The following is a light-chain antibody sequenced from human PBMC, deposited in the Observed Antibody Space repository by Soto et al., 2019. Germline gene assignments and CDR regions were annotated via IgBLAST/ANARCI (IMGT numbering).Light chain of an antibody. CDR1: ENIRSY. CDR3: QQSYNSPPT. J-gene: IGKJ1*01. Sequence: DLQMPQSPSSLSASVGDRVTITCRASENIRSYLNWYLHKPGKAPKLLIYAASTLQSGVPSRFSGSGSGTHFTLTISNLQPEDCATYFCQQSYNSPPTFGQGTKVEI. CDR2: AAS. V-gene: IGKV1-39*01.